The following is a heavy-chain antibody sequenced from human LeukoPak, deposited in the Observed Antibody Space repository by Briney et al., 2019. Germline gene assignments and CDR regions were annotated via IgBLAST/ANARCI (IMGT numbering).Heavy chain of an antibody. D-gene: IGHD6-19*01. V-gene: IGHV4-4*07. J-gene: IGHJ4*02. Sequence: SETLSLTCTVSGGSISSYYWSWIRQPAGKGLDWIGRIYTSGSTNYNPSLKSRVTMSVDTSKNQFSLKLSSVTAADTAVYYCARYQGEQWLVHFDYWGQGTLFTVSS. CDR1: GGSISSYY. CDR3: ARYQGEQWLVHFDY. CDR2: IYTSGST.